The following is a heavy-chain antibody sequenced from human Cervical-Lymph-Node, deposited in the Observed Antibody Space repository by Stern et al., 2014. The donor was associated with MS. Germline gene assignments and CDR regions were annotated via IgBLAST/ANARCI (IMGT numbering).Heavy chain of an antibody. CDR2: ISDDGSYK. CDR1: GFTFSKYG. V-gene: IGHV3-30*19. CDR3: AREYTTSSKVYGMDV. J-gene: IGHJ6*02. D-gene: IGHD1-26*01. Sequence: VHLVESGGGVVQPGRSLRLSCAASGFTFSKYGIHWVRQAPGTGLEWLAVISDDGSYKNYADSVRGRFTISRDNPRNTVFLQMNSLRAEDTAVYQCAREYTTSSKVYGMDVWGQGTTVTVSS.